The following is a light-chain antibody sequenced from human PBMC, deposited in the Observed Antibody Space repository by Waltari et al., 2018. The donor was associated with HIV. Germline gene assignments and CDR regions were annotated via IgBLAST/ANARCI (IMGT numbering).Light chain of an antibody. V-gene: IGLV1-40*01. CDR1: TSNLGAGYN. J-gene: IGLJ3*02. CDR3: QSYDSSLTTWV. Sequence: QSVLTQPPSVSGAPGQRVTISCTGSTSNLGAGYNVHWYQQFPGTAPKLLIYLNNKRPSGVPDRFSGSKSGTSASLAIAGLQAEDEADYYCQSYDSSLTTWVFGGGTKLTVL. CDR2: LNN.